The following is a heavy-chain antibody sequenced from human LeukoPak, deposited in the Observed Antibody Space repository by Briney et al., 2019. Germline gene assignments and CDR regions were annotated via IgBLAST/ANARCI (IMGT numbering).Heavy chain of an antibody. CDR1: GGSITSSSHF. D-gene: IGHD6-13*01. J-gene: IGHJ4*02. Sequence: PSETLSLTCTVSGGSITSSSHFWAWIRQPPGKGLEWIASIHYTGSTFYSPSLQSRVTISVDTSKNQFSLNLRSVTATDTAVYYCAREEGSAGDYWGQGTLVTVSS. CDR3: AREEGSAGDY. V-gene: IGHV4-39*01. CDR2: IHYTGST.